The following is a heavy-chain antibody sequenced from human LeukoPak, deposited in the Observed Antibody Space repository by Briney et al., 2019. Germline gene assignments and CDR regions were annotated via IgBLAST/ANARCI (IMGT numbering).Heavy chain of an antibody. CDR2: IYPDGTNK. V-gene: IGHV3-30*02. D-gene: IGHD3-3*01. CDR1: GYSFTSYW. CDR3: AKDWSGNYNWSDP. Sequence: GESLKISCKGSGYSFTSYWIGWVRQMPGKGLEWVACIYPDGTNKDYADSVKGRFIISRDNSKNTLYVQMNSLRAEDTAIYYCAKDWSGNYNWSDPWGQGTLVTVSS. J-gene: IGHJ5*02.